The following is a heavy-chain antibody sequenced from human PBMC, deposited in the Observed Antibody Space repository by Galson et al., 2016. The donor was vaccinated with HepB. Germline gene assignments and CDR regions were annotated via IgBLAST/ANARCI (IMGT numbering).Heavy chain of an antibody. Sequence: SVKVSCKASNYTFTSYVITWVRQAPGQGLEWMGWISTYTGNTKYAQKFQGRVTITRDTSGSTAYMELSSLRSEDTAVYYCARETCTSSSCYPHDYWGQGTLVTGSS. CDR3: ARETCTSSSCYPHDY. V-gene: IGHV1-18*04. CDR2: ISTYTGNT. D-gene: IGHD2-2*01. J-gene: IGHJ4*02. CDR1: NYTFTSYV.